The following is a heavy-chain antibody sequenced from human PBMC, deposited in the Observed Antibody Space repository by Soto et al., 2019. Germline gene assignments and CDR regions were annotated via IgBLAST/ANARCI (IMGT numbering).Heavy chain of an antibody. D-gene: IGHD2-2*02. Sequence: SETLSLTCTVSGGSISSYYWSWIRQPPGKGLEWIGYIYYSGRTNYNPSLKSRVTISVDTSKNQFSLKLSSVTAADTAVYYCARGYCSSTICYIWDNWFDPWGKGTLVTSPQ. J-gene: IGHJ5*02. CDR3: ARGYCSSTICYIWDNWFDP. CDR1: GGSISSYY. V-gene: IGHV4-59*01. CDR2: IYYSGRT.